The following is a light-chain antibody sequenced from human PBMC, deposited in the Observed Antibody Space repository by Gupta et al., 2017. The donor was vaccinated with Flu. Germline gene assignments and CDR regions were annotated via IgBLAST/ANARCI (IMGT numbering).Light chain of an antibody. J-gene: IGKJ5*01. CDR1: QSVNSSY. CDR2: GAS. V-gene: IGKV3-20*01. CDR3: QQYGSSIT. Sequence: EIVLTQSPGTLSLSPGERATLSCRASQSVNSSYLAWYQQKPGQAPRLLIYGASSRATGIADRFSGSGSGTDFTLTISRLEPEDFAVCYCQQYGSSITFGQGTRLEIK.